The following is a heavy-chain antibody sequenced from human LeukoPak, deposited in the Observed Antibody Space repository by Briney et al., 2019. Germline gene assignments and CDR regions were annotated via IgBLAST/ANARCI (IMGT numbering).Heavy chain of an antibody. V-gene: IGHV4-38-2*01. D-gene: IGHD3-3*01. J-gene: IGHJ5*02. CDR2: IYHSGST. CDR3: ARRSIFGANWFDP. Sequence: SETLSLTCAVSGYSISRGYYWGWIRQPPGKGLEWIGSIYHSGSTYYNPSLKSRVTISVDTSKNQFSLKLSSVTAADTAVYYCARRSIFGANWFDPWGQGTLVTVSS. CDR1: GYSISRGYY.